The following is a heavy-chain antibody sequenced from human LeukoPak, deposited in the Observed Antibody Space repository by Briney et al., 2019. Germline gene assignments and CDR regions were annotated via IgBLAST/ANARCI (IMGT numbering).Heavy chain of an antibody. CDR3: ARLIKNFGFTYYFDY. CDR2: ISFIASS. CDR1: GDSISSTCYY. J-gene: IGHJ4*02. Sequence: PSETLSLTCTVSGDSISSTCYYWGWVRQPPGKGPERIGSISFIASSYYNPSLNNPFTISVDTSKTQLSLNLSSVTAANTSFYYCARLIKNFGFTYYFDYFGQGTLVTVCS. V-gene: IGHV4-39*01. D-gene: IGHD3-3*01.